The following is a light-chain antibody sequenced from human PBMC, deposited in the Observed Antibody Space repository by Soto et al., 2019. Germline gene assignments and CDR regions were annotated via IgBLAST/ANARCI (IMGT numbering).Light chain of an antibody. J-gene: IGKJ4*01. V-gene: IGKV1-12*01. CDR3: QQANSFPLT. CDR1: QGINSW. CDR2: AAS. Sequence: DIQMTQSPSSVSASVGDRVTMTCRASQGINSWLAWYQQKPGKAPKLLIYAASNLQSGVPSRFSGSGSGTDFTLTISSLQPEDFATYYCQQANSFPLTFGGGTKVEI.